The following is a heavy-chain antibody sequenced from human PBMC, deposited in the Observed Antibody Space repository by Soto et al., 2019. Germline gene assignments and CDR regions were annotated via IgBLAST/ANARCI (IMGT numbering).Heavy chain of an antibody. V-gene: IGHV5-10-1*01. Sequence: GESLKISCKGSGYSFTNYWINWVRQMPGKGLEWMGRIDPGDSNTNYSPSFQGHVTIPADKSISTAYLQWSSLRASDTAIDYCAKRKDASGSAYFFNGMDVWGQGTTVIVSS. J-gene: IGHJ6*02. D-gene: IGHD3-10*01. CDR2: IDPGDSNT. CDR3: AKRKDASGSAYFFNGMDV. CDR1: GYSFTNYW.